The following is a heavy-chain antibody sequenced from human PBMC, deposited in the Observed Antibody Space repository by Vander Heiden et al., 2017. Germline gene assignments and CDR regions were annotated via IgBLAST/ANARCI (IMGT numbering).Heavy chain of an antibody. CDR2: INQSGRNT. D-gene: IGHD2-15*01. V-gene: IGHV3-23*01. CDR1: GCTFGSYT. Sequence: EVQLLESGGGLVQPGGSLRLSCAASGCTFGSYTMGWVRQAPGKGLEWVSDINQSGRNTYYADSVKGRFTISRDNSKNTLYLQMNSLRAEDTALFYCAKAGSGGSSYTDWGQGTMVTVSS. CDR3: AKAGSGGSSYTD. J-gene: IGHJ3*01.